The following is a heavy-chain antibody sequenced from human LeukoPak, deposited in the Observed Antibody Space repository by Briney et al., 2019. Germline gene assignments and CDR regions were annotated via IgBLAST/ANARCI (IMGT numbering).Heavy chain of an antibody. CDR2: IYYSGST. V-gene: IGHV4-59*01. Sequence: SETLSLICTVSGGSISSYYWSWIRQPPGKGLEWIGYIYYSGSTNYNPSLKSRVTISVDTSKNQFSLKLSSVTAADTAVYYCARGTLLYSYGYDYWGQGTLVTVSS. J-gene: IGHJ4*02. CDR3: ARGTLLYSYGYDY. D-gene: IGHD5-18*01. CDR1: GGSISSYY.